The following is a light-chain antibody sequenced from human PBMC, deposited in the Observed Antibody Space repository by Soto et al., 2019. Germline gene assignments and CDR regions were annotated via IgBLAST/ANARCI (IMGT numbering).Light chain of an antibody. Sequence: SYVLTQPPSVSVAPGKTARITCGGNNIGSKSVHWYQQKPGQAPVLVIYYDSDRPSGIPERFSGSNSGNTATLTISRVEAGDEADYYCQVWDSSSDPYTVFGGGTKLTVL. V-gene: IGLV3-21*04. CDR2: YDS. CDR3: QVWDSSSDPYTV. J-gene: IGLJ2*01. CDR1: NIGSKS.